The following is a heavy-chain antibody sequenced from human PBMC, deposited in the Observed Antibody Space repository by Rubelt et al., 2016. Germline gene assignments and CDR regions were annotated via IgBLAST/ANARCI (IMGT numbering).Heavy chain of an antibody. V-gene: IGHV4-34*01. CDR2: INHGGST. CDR1: GGTFSGYL. CDR3: ARHEYGSETSCYDI. J-gene: IGHJ4*02. Sequence: QVQLQQWGAGLFKPSETLSLTCAVYGGTFSGYLWGWIRQPPGKGLGWIGGINHGGSTNYNPSLKSRVTISVDTSRNQFSLKLTPMTAADTAVYYCARHEYGSETSCYDIWGQGSLVTVSS. D-gene: IGHD2-2*01.